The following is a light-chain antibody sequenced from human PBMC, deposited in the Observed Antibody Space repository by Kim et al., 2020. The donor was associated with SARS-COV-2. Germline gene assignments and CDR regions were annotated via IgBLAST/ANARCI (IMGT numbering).Light chain of an antibody. CDR2: AAS. CDR3: QQYDKWPPAYT. V-gene: IGKV3-15*01. J-gene: IGKJ2*01. CDR1: EDVNSN. Sequence: CAGGRAILSCRPSEDVNSNLAWYQQKPGQAPRLLIYAASTKATGIPARFSGGGSETEFTLTISSLLSEDSAVYYCQQYDKWPPAYTFGQGTKLEI.